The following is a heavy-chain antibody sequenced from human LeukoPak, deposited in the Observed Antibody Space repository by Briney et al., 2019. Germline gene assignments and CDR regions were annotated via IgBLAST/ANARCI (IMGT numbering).Heavy chain of an antibody. CDR2: TKSDGST. CDR3: ARAPSEIGGYYPEYFRH. J-gene: IGHJ1*01. V-gene: IGHV3-74*01. Sequence: GGSLRLSCAASGFTFSSYWMHWVRHAPGKGLVWVSRTKSDGSTNYADSVKGRFTISRDNAKNTVSLQMNSLRAEDTGVYYCARAPSEIGGYYPEYFRHWGQGTLVTVSS. CDR1: GFTFSSYW. D-gene: IGHD3-22*01.